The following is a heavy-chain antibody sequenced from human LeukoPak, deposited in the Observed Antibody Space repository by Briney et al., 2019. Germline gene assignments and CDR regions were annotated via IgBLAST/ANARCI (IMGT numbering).Heavy chain of an antibody. CDR2: ISSSSNII. CDR1: GFTFSNYN. CDR3: ARSSQPTVADVGY. V-gene: IGHV3-48*04. Sequence: PGGSLRLSCAASGFTFSNYNMNWVRQPPGKGLQWVSYISSSSNIIYYADSVKGRFTISRDNAKNSLYLQMNSLRAEDTAVYYCARSSQPTVADVGYWGQGTLVTVSS. J-gene: IGHJ4*02. D-gene: IGHD4-23*01.